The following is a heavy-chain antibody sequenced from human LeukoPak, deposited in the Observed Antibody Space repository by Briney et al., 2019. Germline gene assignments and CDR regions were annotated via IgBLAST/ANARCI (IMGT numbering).Heavy chain of an antibody. V-gene: IGHV3-21*01. Sequence: GGSLRLSCAASGFTSSSYSMNWVRQAPGKGLEWVSSISSSSSYIYYADSVKGRFTISRDNAKNSLYLQMNSLRAEDTAVYYCARERDYSGQLDYWGQGTLVTVSS. CDR2: ISSSSSYI. CDR1: GFTSSSYS. D-gene: IGHD5-12*01. J-gene: IGHJ4*02. CDR3: ARERDYSGQLDY.